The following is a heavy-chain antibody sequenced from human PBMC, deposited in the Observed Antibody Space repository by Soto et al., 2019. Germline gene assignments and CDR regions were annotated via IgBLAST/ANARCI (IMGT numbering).Heavy chain of an antibody. J-gene: IGHJ4*02. CDR3: ERVNYIIVVPAAVFAY. CDR1: GGYFGDYY. CDR2: INHSGST. Sequence: SQTLSLTYAVDGGYFGDYYCSWIRQHPGKGLEWIGEINHSGSTNYNPSLKSRVTISVDTSKNQFSLKLSSVTAADTAVYYCERVNYIIVVPAAVFAYWGQGTLVTVSS. D-gene: IGHD2-2*01. V-gene: IGHV4-34*01.